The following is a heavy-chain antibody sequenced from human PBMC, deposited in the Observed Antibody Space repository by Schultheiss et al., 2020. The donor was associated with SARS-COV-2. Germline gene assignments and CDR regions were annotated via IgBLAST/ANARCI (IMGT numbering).Heavy chain of an antibody. J-gene: IGHJ4*02. V-gene: IGHV4-34*01. Sequence: SETLSLTCAVYGGSFSGYYWSWIRQPPGKGLEWIGEINHSGSTNYNPSLKSRVTISVDTSKNQLSLKLSSVTAADTAVYYCARGLRRLVFSGWAFDYWGQGTLVSVAS. CDR3: ARGLRRLVFSGWAFDY. D-gene: IGHD3-10*02. CDR2: INHSGST. CDR1: GGSFSGYY.